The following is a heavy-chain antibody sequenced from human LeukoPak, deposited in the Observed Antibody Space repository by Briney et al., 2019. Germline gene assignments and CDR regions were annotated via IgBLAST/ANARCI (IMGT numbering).Heavy chain of an antibody. D-gene: IGHD3-22*01. CDR1: GFTFSSYS. Sequence: QAGGSLRLSCAASGFTFSSYSMNWVRQAPGKGLEWVSYISSSSSTIYYADSVKGRFTISRDNSKNSLYLQMNSLRTEDTALYYCAKDIKSYYDSSAYDYWGQGTLVSVSS. V-gene: IGHV3-48*04. CDR2: ISSSSSTI. CDR3: AKDIKSYYDSSAYDY. J-gene: IGHJ4*02.